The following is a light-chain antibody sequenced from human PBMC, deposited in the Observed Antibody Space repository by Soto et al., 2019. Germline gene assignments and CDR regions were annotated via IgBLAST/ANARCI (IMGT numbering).Light chain of an antibody. V-gene: IGKV3-20*01. J-gene: IGKJ2*01. Sequence: IGLTQSPGTLSLSPGERATLSCRASQSVSSTFLAWYQQKPGQAPRLLIYGASTRATGIPDRFIGSGSGTDFTLTISRLEPEDFAVYYCQQYGRSLYTFGPGTKLEIK. CDR2: GAS. CDR3: QQYGRSLYT. CDR1: QSVSSTF.